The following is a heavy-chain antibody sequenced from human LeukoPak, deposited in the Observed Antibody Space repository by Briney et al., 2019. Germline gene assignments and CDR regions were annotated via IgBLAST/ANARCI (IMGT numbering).Heavy chain of an antibody. D-gene: IGHD5-18*01. Sequence: SETLSLTCSVSGGSISSSSYCWGWIRQPPGKGLEWIGSIYYSGSTYYNPSLKSRVTISVDTSKNQFSLKLSSVTAADTAVYYCARPSRGAMAFDYWGQGTLVTVSS. CDR1: GGSISSSSYC. J-gene: IGHJ4*02. CDR3: ARPSRGAMAFDY. CDR2: IYYSGST. V-gene: IGHV4-39*01.